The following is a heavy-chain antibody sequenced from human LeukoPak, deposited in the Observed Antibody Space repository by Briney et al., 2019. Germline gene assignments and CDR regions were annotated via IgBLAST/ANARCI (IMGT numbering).Heavy chain of an antibody. Sequence: SVTVSCMASGGTSRRYAISWVRQARGQGVDWMGRIILIFGIANYAQKFQGRVTITADKSTSTAYFVRNSLGSEDTAVYYCAGDAEGVVAATPGVAFYICGQGTMVTVSS. J-gene: IGHJ3*02. CDR3: AGDAEGVVAATPGVAFYI. V-gene: IGHV1-69*04. CDR1: GGTSRRYA. CDR2: IILIFGIA. D-gene: IGHD2-15*01.